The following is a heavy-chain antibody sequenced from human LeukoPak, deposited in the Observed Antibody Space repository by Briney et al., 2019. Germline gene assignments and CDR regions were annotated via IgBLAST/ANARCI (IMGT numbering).Heavy chain of an antibody. J-gene: IGHJ2*01. D-gene: IGHD2-21*02. CDR3: ARDIPPYCGGDCSTPGYWYFDL. Sequence: SETLSLTCTVSGDSISSYYWSWIRQPAGKGLEWIGRIYTSGSTNYNPSLKSRVTMSVDTSKNQFSLKLSSVTAADTAVYYCARDIPPYCGGDCSTPGYWYFDLWGRGTLVTVSS. CDR2: IYTSGST. CDR1: GDSISSYY. V-gene: IGHV4-4*07.